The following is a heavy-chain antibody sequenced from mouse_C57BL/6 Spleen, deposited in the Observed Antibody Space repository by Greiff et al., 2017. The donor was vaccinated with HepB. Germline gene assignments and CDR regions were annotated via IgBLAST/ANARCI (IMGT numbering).Heavy chain of an antibody. Sequence: VQLKQSVAELVRPGASVKLSCTASGFNIKNTYMHWVKQRPEQGLEWIGRIDPANGNTKYAPKFQGKATITADTSSNTAYLQLSSLTSEDTAIYYFVEGGYYVNYGPSFDYWGQGTTLTVSS. CDR3: VEGGYYVNYGPSFDY. CDR2: IDPANGNT. CDR1: GFNIKNTY. J-gene: IGHJ2*01. D-gene: IGHD2-1*01. V-gene: IGHV14-3*01.